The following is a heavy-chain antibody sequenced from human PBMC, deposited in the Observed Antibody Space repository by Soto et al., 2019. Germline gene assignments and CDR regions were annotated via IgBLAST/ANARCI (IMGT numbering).Heavy chain of an antibody. V-gene: IGHV4-39*01. CDR3: ARVLRDYPFYYYYMDV. CDR1: SGSISSSDYF. CDR2: IYYSGST. J-gene: IGHJ6*03. D-gene: IGHD3-10*01. Sequence: PSETLSLTCTVSSGSISSSDYFWAWIRQPPGKGLEWIGNIYYSGSTYYNPSLKSRVTISVYTSKNQFSLKVSSMAAADTAVYYCARVLRDYPFYYYYMDVWGKGTTVTVSS.